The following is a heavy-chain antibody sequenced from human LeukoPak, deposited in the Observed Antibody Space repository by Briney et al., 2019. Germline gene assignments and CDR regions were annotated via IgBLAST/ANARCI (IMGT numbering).Heavy chain of an antibody. J-gene: IGHJ4*02. CDR3: AKRAGVYITIFGVVTKTDYYFDY. D-gene: IGHD3-3*01. Sequence: GGSLRLSCAASGFTFSSYAMSWVRQAPGKGLEWVSAISGSGGSTYYADSVKGRFTISRDNSKNTLYLQMNSLRAEDTAVYYCAKRAGVYITIFGVVTKTDYYFDYWGQGTLVTVSS. CDR2: ISGSGGST. V-gene: IGHV3-23*01. CDR1: GFTFSSYA.